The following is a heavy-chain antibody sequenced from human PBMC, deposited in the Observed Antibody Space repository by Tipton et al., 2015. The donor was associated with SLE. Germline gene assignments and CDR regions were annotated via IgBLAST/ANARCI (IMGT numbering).Heavy chain of an antibody. CDR3: ARFIAAAGILY. CDR1: GGSISSYY. Sequence: TLSLTRTVSGGSISSYYWSWIRQPPGKGLEWIGYIYYSGSTNYNPSLKSRVTISVDTSKNQFSLKLSSVTAADTAVYYCARFIAAAGILYWGQGTLVTVSS. D-gene: IGHD6-13*01. V-gene: IGHV4-59*01. CDR2: IYYSGST. J-gene: IGHJ4*02.